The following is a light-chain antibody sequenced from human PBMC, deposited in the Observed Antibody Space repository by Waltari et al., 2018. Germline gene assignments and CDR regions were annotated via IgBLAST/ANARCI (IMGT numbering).Light chain of an antibody. CDR1: TSNIGRTP. V-gene: IGLV1-44*01. CDR3: ASWDDRLNSLV. J-gene: IGLJ3*02. CDR2: SDN. Sequence: QSVLTQPPSASGPPGPRVIISCSGSTSNIGRTPLNWYQQLPGTAPTLLIFSDNQRPSGVPDRFSGSKSGTSASLAISGLQSEDEADYYCASWDDRLNSLVFGGGTELTVL.